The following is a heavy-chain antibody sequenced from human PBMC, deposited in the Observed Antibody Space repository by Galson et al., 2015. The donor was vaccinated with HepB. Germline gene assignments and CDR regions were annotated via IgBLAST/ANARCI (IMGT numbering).Heavy chain of an antibody. V-gene: IGHV1-3*01. CDR2: INAGDGNT. D-gene: IGHD1-1*01. CDR1: GYTFTRCA. CDR3: ARDQGPGYFDY. Sequence: SVKVSCKASGYTFTRCALHWVRQAPGQRPEWMGWINAGDGNTRYPQKFQGRVTITRDTSASTAYMELRSLRSEDTALYYCARDQGPGYFDYWGQGTLVTVSS. J-gene: IGHJ4*02.